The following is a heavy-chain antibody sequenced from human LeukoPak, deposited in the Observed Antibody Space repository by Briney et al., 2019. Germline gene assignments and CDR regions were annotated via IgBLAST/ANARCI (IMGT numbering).Heavy chain of an antibody. J-gene: IGHJ3*02. CDR2: IYPGDSDT. D-gene: IGHD6-19*01. V-gene: IGHV5-51*01. CDR1: GYSFTSYW. Sequence: GESLKISCQGSGYSFTSYWIGWVRHMPGKGLEWMGIIYPGDSDTRYSPSFQGQFTISADKSISTAYLQWSSLKASDTAMYYCARAIAVAVLDAFDIWGQGTMVTVSS. CDR3: ARAIAVAVLDAFDI.